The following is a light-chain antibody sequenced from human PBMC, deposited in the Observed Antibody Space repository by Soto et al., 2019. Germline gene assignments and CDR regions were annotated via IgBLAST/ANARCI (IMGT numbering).Light chain of an antibody. CDR3: QQYGSSALT. CDR1: QSVSSIY. V-gene: IGKV3-20*01. Sequence: EIVLTQSPGTLSLSPGERATLSCRASQSVSSIYLAWYQQKPGHAPRLLIYGASSRPTGIPDRFSGSGSGTDFTLTISRLDPEDVAVYYCQQYGSSALTFGGGTKVDIK. J-gene: IGKJ4*01. CDR2: GAS.